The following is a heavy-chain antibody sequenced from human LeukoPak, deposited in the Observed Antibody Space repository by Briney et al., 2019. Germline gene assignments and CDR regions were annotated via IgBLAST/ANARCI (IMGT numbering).Heavy chain of an antibody. V-gene: IGHV3-9*01. CDR1: GFTFDDYA. CDR2: ISWNSGNI. CDR3: AKNGGGPRGYTYGYSDY. D-gene: IGHD5-18*01. Sequence: GGSLRLSCAASGFTFDDYAMHWVRQAPGKGLEWVSGISWNSGNIGYADSVKGRFTLSRDSAKNSLYLQMNSLRAEDTALYYCAKNGGGPRGYTYGYSDYWGQGTLVTVSS. J-gene: IGHJ4*02.